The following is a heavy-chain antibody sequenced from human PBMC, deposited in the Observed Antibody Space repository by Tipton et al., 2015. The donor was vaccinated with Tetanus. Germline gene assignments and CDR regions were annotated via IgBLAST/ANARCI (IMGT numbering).Heavy chain of an antibody. V-gene: IGHV4-61*08. CDR1: GGSIRSGDYS. D-gene: IGHD1-1*01. CDR2: ISLSGRT. J-gene: IGHJ4*02. CDR3: ARANNELPKKGPFDL. Sequence: LRLSCSVSGGSIRSGDYSWNWIRQPPGKGLEWLAYISLSGRTNSNYPLKSRITISQDKSKNQFSLKLTSVTAADTAVYYCARANNELPKKGPFDLWGQGVLVLVSS.